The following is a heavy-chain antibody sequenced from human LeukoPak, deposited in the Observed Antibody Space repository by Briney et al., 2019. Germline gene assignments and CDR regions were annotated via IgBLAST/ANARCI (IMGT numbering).Heavy chain of an antibody. CDR3: ARWDCSSGTCYYLDY. V-gene: IGHV4-59*01. J-gene: IGHJ4*02. CDR1: GGSINNYY. Sequence: SETLSLTCSVSGGSINNYYWGWIRRPPGRGLEYIGHIYYTGKTDYNPSFKSRVTMSVDTSKNQLSLKLNFLTAADTAVYYCARWDCSSGTCYYLDYWGQGTLVIVSS. CDR2: IYYTGKT. D-gene: IGHD2-15*01.